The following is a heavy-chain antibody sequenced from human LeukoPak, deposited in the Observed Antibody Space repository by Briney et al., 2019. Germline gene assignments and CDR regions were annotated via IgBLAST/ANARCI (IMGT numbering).Heavy chain of an antibody. V-gene: IGHV3-66*01. CDR1: GFTFSSYS. CDR2: IYSGGST. J-gene: IGHJ3*02. D-gene: IGHD6-13*01. CDR3: ARDPYSSSWYDAFDI. Sequence: GGSLRLSCAASGFTFSSYSMNWVRQAPGKGLEWVSVIYSGGSTYYADSVKGRFTISRDNSKNTLYLQMNSLRAEDTAVYYCARDPYSSSWYDAFDIWGQGTMVTVSS.